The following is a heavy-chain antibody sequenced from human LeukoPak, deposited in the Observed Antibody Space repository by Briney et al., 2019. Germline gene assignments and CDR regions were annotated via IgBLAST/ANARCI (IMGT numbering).Heavy chain of an antibody. D-gene: IGHD1-14*01. Sequence: GGSLRLSCAASGFTFSSDAMHWVRQAPGKGLEWVAFTSYDGNIKRYADSVKGRFTISRDNSKNTLYLQMNSLRAEDTAVYHCAKDRSTTWACDYWGQGTLVTVSS. CDR2: TSYDGNIK. V-gene: IGHV3-30*18. CDR3: AKDRSTTWACDY. CDR1: GFTFSSDA. J-gene: IGHJ4*02.